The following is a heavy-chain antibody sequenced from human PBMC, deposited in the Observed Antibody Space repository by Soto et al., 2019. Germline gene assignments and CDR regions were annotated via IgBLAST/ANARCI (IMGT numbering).Heavy chain of an antibody. J-gene: IGHJ4*02. CDR2: MNPNSGNT. Sequence: ASVKVCCKASGYTFSSYDINWVRQATRQGLEWMGWMNPNSGNTGYAQKFQGRVTMTRSTPISTAYMELSSLRSEDTAVYYCARGHYFDSSGYYYVSYFDYWGQGTLVTVSS. CDR1: GYTFSSYD. V-gene: IGHV1-8*01. D-gene: IGHD3-22*01. CDR3: ARGHYFDSSGYYYVSYFDY.